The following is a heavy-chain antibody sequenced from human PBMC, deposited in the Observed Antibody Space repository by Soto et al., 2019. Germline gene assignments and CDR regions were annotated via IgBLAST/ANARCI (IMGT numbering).Heavy chain of an antibody. CDR2: IGTAGDT. CDR1: GFTFSSYD. V-gene: IGHV3-13*01. Sequence: GGSLRLSCAASGFTFSSYDMHWVRQATGKGLEWVSAIGTAGDTYYPGSVKGRFTISRENAKNSLYLQMNSLRAEDTAVYYCARVFHSSYTGGMDVWGQGTTVTVSS. J-gene: IGHJ6*02. D-gene: IGHD6-6*01. CDR3: ARVFHSSYTGGMDV.